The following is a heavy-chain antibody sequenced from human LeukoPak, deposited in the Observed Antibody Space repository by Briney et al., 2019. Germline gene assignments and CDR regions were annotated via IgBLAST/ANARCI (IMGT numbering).Heavy chain of an antibody. CDR2: INYRGTT. J-gene: IGHJ4*02. Sequence: SETLSLTCTVSGGSISGYYWSWIRQPPGKGLEWIGYINYRGTTSYNPSLKSRLTVSIDTPKNQFSLRLSSVTAADTAVYFCARHLRGYGDAAFDYWGQGTRVTVSS. D-gene: IGHD4-17*01. CDR1: GGSISGYY. CDR3: ARHLRGYGDAAFDY. V-gene: IGHV4-59*08.